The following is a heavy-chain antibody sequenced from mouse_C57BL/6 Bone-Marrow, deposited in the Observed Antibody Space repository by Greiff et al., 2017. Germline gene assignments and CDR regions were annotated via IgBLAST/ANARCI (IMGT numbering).Heavy chain of an antibody. CDR1: GYTFTSYW. CDR2: IDPSDSYT. CDR3: ARSKTVVPFDY. Sequence: VQLQQPGAELVKPGASVKLSCKASGYTFTSYWMQWVKQRPGQGLEWLGEIDPSDSYTNYNQKFKGKATLTVDTSSSTAYMQLSSLTSEDSAVDYCARSKTVVPFDYWGQGTTLTVSS. D-gene: IGHD1-1*01. J-gene: IGHJ2*01. V-gene: IGHV1-50*01.